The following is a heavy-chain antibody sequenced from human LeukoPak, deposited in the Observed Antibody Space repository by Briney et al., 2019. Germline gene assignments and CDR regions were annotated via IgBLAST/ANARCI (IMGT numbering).Heavy chain of an antibody. Sequence: SGTLSLTCAASGGSISSSNWWSWVRQPPGKGLEWIGSIYYSGSTYYNPSLKSRVTISVDTSKNQFSLKLSSVTAADTAVYYCARRGAPFDYWGQGTLVTVSS. CDR1: GGSISSSNW. D-gene: IGHD1-26*01. V-gene: IGHV4-4*02. J-gene: IGHJ4*02. CDR3: ARRGAPFDY. CDR2: IYYSGST.